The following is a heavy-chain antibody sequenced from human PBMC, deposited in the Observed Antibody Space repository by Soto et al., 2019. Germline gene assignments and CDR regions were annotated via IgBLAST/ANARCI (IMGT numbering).Heavy chain of an antibody. CDR2: IYYSGST. D-gene: IGHD2-15*01. J-gene: IGHJ4*02. Sequence: PSETLSLTCTVSGGSVSSGSYYWSWIRQPPGKGLDWFGYIYYSGSTNYNPSLKSRVTISVDTSKNQFSLKLSSVTAADTAVYYCARGVSCSGGSCYSGLDYWGQGTLVTVSS. V-gene: IGHV4-61*01. CDR1: GGSVSSGSYY. CDR3: ARGVSCSGGSCYSGLDY.